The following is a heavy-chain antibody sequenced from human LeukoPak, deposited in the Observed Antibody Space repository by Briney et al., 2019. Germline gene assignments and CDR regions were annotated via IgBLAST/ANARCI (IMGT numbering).Heavy chain of an antibody. CDR3: ASRGSYFDY. D-gene: IGHD1-26*01. J-gene: IGHJ4*02. CDR2: IQQDGSEK. V-gene: IGHV3-7*01. Sequence: GGSLRLSCAASEFTFSSYWMSWVRQAPGKGLEWVANIQQDGSEKYYVDSVKGRFTISRDNAKKLLYLQMNSLSAEDTAVYYCASRGSYFDYWGQGTLVTVPS. CDR1: EFTFSSYW.